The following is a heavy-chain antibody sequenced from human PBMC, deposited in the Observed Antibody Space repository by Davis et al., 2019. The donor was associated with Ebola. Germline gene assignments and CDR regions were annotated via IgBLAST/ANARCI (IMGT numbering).Heavy chain of an antibody. CDR2: IYTSGST. CDR3: ARDRGYGDYEDDAFDI. D-gene: IGHD4-17*01. V-gene: IGHV4-61*09. CDR1: GGSISSGSYY. Sequence: PSETLSLTCTVSGGSISSGSYYWSWIRQPAGKGLEWIGHIYTSGSTNYNPSLKSRVTISVDTSKNQFSLKLSSVTAADTAVYYCARDRGYGDYEDDAFDIWGQGTMVTVSS. J-gene: IGHJ3*02.